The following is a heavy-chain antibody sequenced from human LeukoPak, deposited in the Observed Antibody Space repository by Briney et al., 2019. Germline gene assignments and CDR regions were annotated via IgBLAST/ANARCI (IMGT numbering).Heavy chain of an antibody. CDR1: GFTFSSYA. V-gene: IGHV3-23*01. CDR2: ISGSGGST. Sequence: GGSLRLSCAASGFTFSSYAMSWVRQAPGKGLEWVSAISGSGGSTYYADSVKGRFTISRDNSRNTLYLQMNSLRAEDTAVYYCAKAGYYDSKVEIDYWGQGTLVTVSS. J-gene: IGHJ4*02. D-gene: IGHD3-22*01. CDR3: AKAGYYDSKVEIDY.